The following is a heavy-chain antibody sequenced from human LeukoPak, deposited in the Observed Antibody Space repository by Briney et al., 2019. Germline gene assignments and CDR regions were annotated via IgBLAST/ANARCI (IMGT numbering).Heavy chain of an antibody. Sequence: PSETLSLTCTVSGGSISSYYWSWIRQPPGKGLEWIGYIYYSGSTNYNPSLKSRVTISVDTSKNQFSLKLSSVTAADTAVYYCARRKNSYGDFDYWGQGTLVTVSS. V-gene: IGHV4-59*08. CDR3: ARRKNSYGDFDY. CDR2: IYYSGST. CDR1: GGSISSYY. D-gene: IGHD5-18*01. J-gene: IGHJ4*02.